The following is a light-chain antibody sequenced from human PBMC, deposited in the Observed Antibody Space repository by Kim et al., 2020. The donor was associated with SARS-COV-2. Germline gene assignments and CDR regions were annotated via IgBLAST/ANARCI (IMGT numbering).Light chain of an antibody. Sequence: LTQPPSVSVAPGKTARITCGGNDIGSKSVHWYQQKPGQAPVLVIYYDSDRPSGIPERFSGSNSGNTATLTISRVEAGDEADYYCQVWDSSSDHVVFGGGTQLTVL. CDR2: YDS. V-gene: IGLV3-21*04. CDR1: DIGSKS. CDR3: QVWDSSSDHVV. J-gene: IGLJ2*01.